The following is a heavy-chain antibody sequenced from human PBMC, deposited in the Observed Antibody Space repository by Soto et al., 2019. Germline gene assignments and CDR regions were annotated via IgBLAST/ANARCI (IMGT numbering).Heavy chain of an antibody. D-gene: IGHD2-21*01. CDR3: ARAVALPGLFYFDF. J-gene: IGHJ4*02. V-gene: IGHV4-4*02. CDR1: GGSISSTHS. Sequence: KPSETLSLTCAVSGGSISSTHSWSWVRQPPGKGLEWIAEIYHSGSTNYNPSLKSRATISVDKSKNQFSPKLNSVTAADTAVYFCARAVALPGLFYFDFWGQGTLVTVSS. CDR2: IYHSGST.